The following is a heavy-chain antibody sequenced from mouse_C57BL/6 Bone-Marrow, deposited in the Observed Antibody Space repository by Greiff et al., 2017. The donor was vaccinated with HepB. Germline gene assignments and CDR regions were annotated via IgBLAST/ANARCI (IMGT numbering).Heavy chain of an antibody. CDR2: IYPGSGST. V-gene: IGHV1-55*01. Sequence: VQLQQPGAELVKPGASVKMSCKASGYTFTSYWITWVKQRPGQGLEWIGDIYPGSGSTNYNEKFKSKATLTVDTSSSTAYMQLSSLTSEDSAVYYCAGSPDSSGYVLYAMDYWGQGTSVTVSS. D-gene: IGHD3-2*02. CDR3: AGSPDSSGYVLYAMDY. J-gene: IGHJ4*01. CDR1: GYTFTSYW.